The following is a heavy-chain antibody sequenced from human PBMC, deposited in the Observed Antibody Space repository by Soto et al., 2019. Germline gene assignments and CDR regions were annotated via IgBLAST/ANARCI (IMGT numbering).Heavy chain of an antibody. V-gene: IGHV4-61*01. CDR2: IYYTGNT. CDR3: ARYDAESGSNKLDP. CDR1: GGSVSSRSHF. J-gene: IGHJ5*02. Sequence: QVQLQESGPGVVKPSDTLSVTCTVSGGSVSSRSHFWSWIRQPPGGGLQWIGYIYYTGNTNYSPSLKSRATLSVHTSRTQFSLRLTSVTAADTAIYYCARYDAESGSNKLDPWGQGTLVTVSS. D-gene: IGHD5-12*01.